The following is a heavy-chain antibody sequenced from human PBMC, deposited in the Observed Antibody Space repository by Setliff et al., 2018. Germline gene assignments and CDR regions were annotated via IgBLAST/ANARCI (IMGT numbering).Heavy chain of an antibody. D-gene: IGHD3-16*01. CDR2: IYYSGST. Sequence: SETLSLTCTVSGGSISSSSYYWGWIRQPPGKGLEWIGSIYYSGSTYYNPSLKSRVTISVDTSKDQFSLRLNSATAADTAVYYCARLRGAFDYWGQGTLVTVSS. CDR3: ARLRGAFDY. V-gene: IGHV4-39*07. CDR1: GGSISSSSYY. J-gene: IGHJ4*02.